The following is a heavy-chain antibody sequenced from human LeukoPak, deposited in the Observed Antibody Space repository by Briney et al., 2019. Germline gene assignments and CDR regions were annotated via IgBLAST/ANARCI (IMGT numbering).Heavy chain of an antibody. CDR3: AREVGYYGSGSLYYYYGMDV. V-gene: IGHV1-18*01. Sequence: ASVKVSCKASGYTFTSYGISWVRQAPGQGLEWMGWISAYNGNTNYAQKFQGRVTMTRDTSTSTVYMELSSLRSEDTAVYYCAREVGYYGSGSLYYYYGMDVWGQGTTVTVSS. CDR2: ISAYNGNT. J-gene: IGHJ6*02. D-gene: IGHD3-10*01. CDR1: GYTFTSYG.